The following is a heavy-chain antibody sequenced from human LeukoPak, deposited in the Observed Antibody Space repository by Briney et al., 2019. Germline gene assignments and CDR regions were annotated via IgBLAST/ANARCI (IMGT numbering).Heavy chain of an antibody. J-gene: IGHJ3*01. CDR3: AKDLSVVGAHDSFDV. Sequence: GGSLRLSCAASGFSFSSYGMHWVRQAPGKGLEWLTVISYDGNTIHYADSAKGRFTISRDNSKNTLYLQMNSLRIEDTAVYFCAKDLSVVGAHDSFDVWGQGTMVTVSS. CDR2: ISYDGNTI. V-gene: IGHV3-30*18. CDR1: GFSFSSYG. D-gene: IGHD1-26*01.